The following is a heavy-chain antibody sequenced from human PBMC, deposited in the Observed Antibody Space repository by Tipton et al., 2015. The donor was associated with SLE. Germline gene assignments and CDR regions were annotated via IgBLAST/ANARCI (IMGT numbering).Heavy chain of an antibody. CDR3: ARDSDSYAFPF. CDR2: FHDTRGT. D-gene: IGHD3-3*01. Sequence: GLVKPSETLSLICTVSGVSISDYFWSWIRQPPGKGLEWIGTFHDTRGTDYSPSLRSRVTISVDTSKNQFSLEVTSVTAADTAVYYCARDSDSYAFPFWSPGTLVIVSS. CDR1: GVSISDYF. V-gene: IGHV4-38-2*02. J-gene: IGHJ4*02.